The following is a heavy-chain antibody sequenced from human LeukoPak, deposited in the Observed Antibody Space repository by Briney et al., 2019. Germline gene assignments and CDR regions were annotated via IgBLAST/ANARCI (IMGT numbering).Heavy chain of an antibody. CDR2: IWYDGSNK. D-gene: IGHD6-13*01. Sequence: GGSLRLSCAASGFIFSNYGMHWVRQAPGKGLEWVAVIWYDGSNKYYADSVKGRFTISRDNSKNTLYLQMNSLRAEDTAVYYCAREGGIAAASFDYWGQGTLVTVSS. J-gene: IGHJ4*02. V-gene: IGHV3-33*08. CDR1: GFIFSNYG. CDR3: AREGGIAAASFDY.